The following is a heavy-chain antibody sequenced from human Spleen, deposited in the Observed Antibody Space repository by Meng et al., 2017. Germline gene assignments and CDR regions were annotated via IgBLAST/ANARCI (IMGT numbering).Heavy chain of an antibody. J-gene: IGHJ6*02. D-gene: IGHD4-17*01. CDR2: IYPGDSDT. Sequence: GESLKISCKGSGYSFTSYWIGWVRQMPGKGLEWMGIIYPGDSDTRYSPSFQGQVTISADKSINTAYLQWSSLKASDTATYYCARHKRYGDYTSGMDVWGQGTKVTVSS. CDR1: GYSFTSYW. V-gene: IGHV5-51*01. CDR3: ARHKRYGDYTSGMDV.